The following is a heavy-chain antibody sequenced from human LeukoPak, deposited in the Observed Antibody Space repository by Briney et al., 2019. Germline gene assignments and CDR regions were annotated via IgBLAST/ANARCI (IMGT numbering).Heavy chain of an antibody. V-gene: IGHV3-11*06. CDR1: GFTRSVYE. CDR3: ARVMRSWSWGALSLDY. Sequence: GYLLLYCLGSGFTRSVYEMSWTRQFPGKGLEWISYIRSGSTYTNYAASVKGRFTIDTDISTNSLDLRMRSLRAEETAVYYCARVMRSWSWGALSLDYWGQGTLVTVSS. CDR2: IRSGSTYT. J-gene: IGHJ4*02. D-gene: IGHD6-13*01.